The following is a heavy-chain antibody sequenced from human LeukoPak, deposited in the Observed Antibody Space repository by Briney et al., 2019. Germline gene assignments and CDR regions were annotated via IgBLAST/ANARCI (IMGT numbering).Heavy chain of an antibody. CDR1: GYSFTSYW. CDR2: IYPGDSDT. CDR3: ARHTAMARGCDY. V-gene: IGHV5-51*01. Sequence: GESLKISCKGSGYSFTSYWIGWVRQMPGKGLEWMEIIYPGDSDTRYSPSFQGRVTISTDKSISTAYLQWSSLRASDTAMYYCARHTAMARGCDYWGQGTLVTVSS. J-gene: IGHJ4*02. D-gene: IGHD5-18*01.